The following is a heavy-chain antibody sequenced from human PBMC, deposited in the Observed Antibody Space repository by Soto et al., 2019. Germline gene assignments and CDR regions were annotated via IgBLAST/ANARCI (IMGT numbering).Heavy chain of an antibody. CDR2: IGTIRDT. CDR1: GFTFSTYD. D-gene: IGHD3-16*01. V-gene: IGHV3-13*01. Sequence: GGSLRLSCAASGFTFSTYDMHWVRQATGKGLEWVSAIGTIRDTYYLDSVKGRFTISRENAKNSVYLQMNSLRAEDTAVYYCARDIGYYFDYWGQGTLVTVSS. CDR3: ARDIGYYFDY. J-gene: IGHJ4*02.